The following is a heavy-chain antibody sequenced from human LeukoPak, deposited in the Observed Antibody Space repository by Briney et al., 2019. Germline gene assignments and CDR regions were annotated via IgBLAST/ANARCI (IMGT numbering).Heavy chain of an antibody. CDR1: GFTVSSNY. D-gene: IGHD6-19*01. Sequence: GRSLTLSCAASGFTVSSNYMSWVRQPAGNWLGWVSVIYSGGSTYYAASVKARFTISRDNSKNTLYLQMNSLRAEDTAVYYCARDPDSSGSRFARHWGQGTLVTVSS. CDR2: IYSGGST. J-gene: IGHJ4*02. V-gene: IGHV3-66*01. CDR3: ARDPDSSGSRFARH.